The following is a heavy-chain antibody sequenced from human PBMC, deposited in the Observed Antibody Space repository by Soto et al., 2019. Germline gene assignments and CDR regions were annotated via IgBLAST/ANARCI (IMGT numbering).Heavy chain of an antibody. CDR1: GYTFTSYY. V-gene: IGHV1-46*01. Sequence: QVQLVQSGAEVKKPGASVKVSCKASGYTFTSYYMHWVRQAPGQGLEWMGIINPSGGSTSYAQKFQGRVTMTRDTSTSTVYMELSSLRSEDTAVYYCARDRRAISGVVKRGYYYYGMDVWGQGTTVTVSS. J-gene: IGHJ6*02. CDR3: ARDRRAISGVVKRGYYYYGMDV. CDR2: INPSGGST. D-gene: IGHD3-3*01.